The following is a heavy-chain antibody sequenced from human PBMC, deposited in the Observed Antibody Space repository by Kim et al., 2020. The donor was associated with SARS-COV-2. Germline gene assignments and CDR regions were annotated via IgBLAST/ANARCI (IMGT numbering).Heavy chain of an antibody. Sequence: GSLRLSCAASGFTVSSNYMSWVRQAPGKGLEWVSVIYSGGSTYYADSVKGRFTISRDNSKNTLYLQMNSLRAEDTAVYYCARVGDYYGSGHPDSDYWGQGTLVTVSS. J-gene: IGHJ4*02. V-gene: IGHV3-53*01. CDR1: GFTVSSNY. CDR2: IYSGGST. CDR3: ARVGDYYGSGHPDSDY. D-gene: IGHD3-10*01.